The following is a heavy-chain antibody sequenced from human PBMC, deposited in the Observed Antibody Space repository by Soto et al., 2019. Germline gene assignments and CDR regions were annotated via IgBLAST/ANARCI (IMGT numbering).Heavy chain of an antibody. D-gene: IGHD3-22*01. Sequence: EVQLVESGGGLVQPGGSLRLSCAASGFTFSSYWMHWVRQAPGKGLVWVSRLNSDGGEISYADSVKGRFTISRDNAKNTLYLGMNSLRAEDTAVYFCASLGVNGGYRTDYWGQGTLVTVSS. V-gene: IGHV3-74*01. J-gene: IGHJ4*02. CDR3: ASLGVNGGYRTDY. CDR1: GFTFSSYW. CDR2: LNSDGGEI.